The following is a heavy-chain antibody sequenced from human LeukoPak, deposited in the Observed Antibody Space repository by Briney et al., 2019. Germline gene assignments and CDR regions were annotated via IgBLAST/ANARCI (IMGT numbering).Heavy chain of an antibody. CDR2: IKSKTDGGTT. CDR3: TTGLSNYDFWSGYPVGY. CDR1: GFTSSNAW. D-gene: IGHD3-3*01. J-gene: IGHJ4*02. Sequence: PGGSLRLSCAASGFTSSNAWMSWVRQAPGKGLEWVGRIKSKTDGGTTDYAAPVKGRFTISRDDSKNTLYLQMNSLKTEDTAVYYCTTGLSNYDFWSGYPVGYWGQGTLVTVSS. V-gene: IGHV3-15*01.